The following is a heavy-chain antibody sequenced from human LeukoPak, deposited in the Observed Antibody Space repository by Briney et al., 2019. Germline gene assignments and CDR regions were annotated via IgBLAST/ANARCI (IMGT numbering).Heavy chain of an antibody. CDR3: ATETRTYYYGSGSHPETNWFDP. V-gene: IGHV4-39*01. CDR1: GGSISNTRYY. Sequence: PSETLSLTCTVSGGSISNTRYYWAWIRQPPGKGLEWIGSIDYSGSTYYNPSLKSRVTMSVETSKNQMSLKLKTVTTADSAVYFCATETRTYYYGSGSHPETNWFDPWGQGTLVTVSS. J-gene: IGHJ5*02. CDR2: IDYSGST. D-gene: IGHD3-10*01.